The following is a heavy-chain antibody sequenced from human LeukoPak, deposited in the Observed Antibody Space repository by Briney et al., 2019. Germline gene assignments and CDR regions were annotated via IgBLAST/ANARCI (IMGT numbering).Heavy chain of an antibody. D-gene: IGHD3-9*01. V-gene: IGHV3-23*01. Sequence: GGSLRLSCAASGFTFSSYAMSWVRQAPGKGVEWGSAISGSGGSTYYADSVKGRFTISRDNSKNTLYLQMNSLRAEDTAVYYCAKDARSGDYDILTGPPDYWGQGTLVTVSS. CDR3: AKDARSGDYDILTGPPDY. CDR1: GFTFSSYA. CDR2: ISGSGGST. J-gene: IGHJ4*02.